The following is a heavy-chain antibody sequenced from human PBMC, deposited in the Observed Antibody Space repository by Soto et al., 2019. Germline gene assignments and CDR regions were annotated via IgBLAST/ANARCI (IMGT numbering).Heavy chain of an antibody. Sequence: QLQLQESGSGLVKPSQTLSLTCAVSGGSISSGGYSWSWIRQPPWKGLEWIGYINHSGSTYYNPSLKSRVTIPVDRSKSQFSLKLSSVTAADTAVYYCAAGGGLPRYYWGQGTLVTVSS. J-gene: IGHJ4*02. CDR3: AAGGGLPRYY. V-gene: IGHV4-30-2*01. CDR2: INHSGST. D-gene: IGHD5-12*01. CDR1: GGSISSGGYS.